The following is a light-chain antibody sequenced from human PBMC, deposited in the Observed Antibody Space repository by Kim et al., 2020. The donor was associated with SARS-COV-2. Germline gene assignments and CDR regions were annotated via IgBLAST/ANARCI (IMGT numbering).Light chain of an antibody. Sequence: ALGQTVRITCQGDRLRSYYASWYQQKTGQAPVLVIYGKNNRPSGIPDRFSGASSGNTASLTITGAQAEDEADYYCNSRDSSGNHWVFGGGTKLTVL. CDR1: RLRSYY. CDR2: GKN. CDR3: NSRDSSGNHWV. J-gene: IGLJ3*02. V-gene: IGLV3-19*01.